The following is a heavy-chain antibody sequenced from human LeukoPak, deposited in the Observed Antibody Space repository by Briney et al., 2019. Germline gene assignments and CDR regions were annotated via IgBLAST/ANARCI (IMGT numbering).Heavy chain of an antibody. J-gene: IGHJ4*02. Sequence: SETLSLTCAVYVGSFSGYYWSWIRQPPGKGLEWIGEINHSGSTNYNPSLKSRVTISVDTSKNQFSLKLSSVTAADTAVYYCARLIRGGYSNYPFDYWGQGTLVTVSS. V-gene: IGHV4-34*01. D-gene: IGHD4-11*01. CDR2: INHSGST. CDR3: ARLIRGGYSNYPFDY. CDR1: VGSFSGYY.